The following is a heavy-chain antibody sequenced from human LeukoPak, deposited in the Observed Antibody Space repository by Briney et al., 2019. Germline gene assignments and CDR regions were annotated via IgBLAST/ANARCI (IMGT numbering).Heavy chain of an antibody. CDR2: ISGSGGST. CDR3: ARSYYYDTSGSYYFDY. Sequence: GGSLRLSCAASGFTFSSYAMSWVRQAPGKGLEWVSGISGSGGSTYYADSVKGRFTISRDNSKNTLYLQMSSLRAEDTAVYYCARSYYYDTSGSYYFDYWGQGTLVTVSS. D-gene: IGHD3-22*01. CDR1: GFTFSSYA. V-gene: IGHV3-23*01. J-gene: IGHJ4*02.